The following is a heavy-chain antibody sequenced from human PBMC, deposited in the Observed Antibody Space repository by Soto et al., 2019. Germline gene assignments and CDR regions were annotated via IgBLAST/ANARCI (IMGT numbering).Heavy chain of an antibody. CDR1: GYTFTTYG. V-gene: IGHV1-18*01. CDR2: ISPYNGDT. CDR3: ARALSMAQYYYYMDV. Sequence: ASVKVSCKASGYTFTTYGISWVRQAPGQGLEWMGWISPYNGDTHYAERFQGRLTMTTDTSATSAYMELRTLSSDDRAVYFCARALSMAQYYYYMDVWGKETTVTVS. J-gene: IGHJ6*03.